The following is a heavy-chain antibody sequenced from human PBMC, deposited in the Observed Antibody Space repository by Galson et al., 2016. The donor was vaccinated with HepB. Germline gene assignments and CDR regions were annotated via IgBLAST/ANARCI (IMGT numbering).Heavy chain of an antibody. CDR3: ARGGTGRLAYYYYGMDV. D-gene: IGHD1-1*01. CDR2: ISDDGSSK. Sequence: SLRLSCAASGFTFRYFSIHWVRQAPGKGLEWVTIISDDGSSKYCADSVKGRFTISRDNSKNTVNLQMNNLRTEDTAVYYCARGGTGRLAYYYYGMDVWGPGTTVTVSS. V-gene: IGHV3-30*04. CDR1: GFTFRYFS. J-gene: IGHJ6*02.